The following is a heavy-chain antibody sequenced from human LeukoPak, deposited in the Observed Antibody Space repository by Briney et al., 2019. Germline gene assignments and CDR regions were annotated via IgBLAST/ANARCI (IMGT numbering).Heavy chain of an antibody. CDR1: GYTFTSYC. J-gene: IGHJ4*02. CDR3: ARYGDYTNFDY. CDR2: SNPSGGST. D-gene: IGHD4-17*01. V-gene: IGHV1-46*01. Sequence: GASVKVSCKASGYTFTSYCMHWVRQAPGQGLEWMGISNPSGGSTTYAQKFQGRVTMTRDTSTSTVYMELSSLRSEDTAVYYCARYGDYTNFDYWGQGTLVTVSS.